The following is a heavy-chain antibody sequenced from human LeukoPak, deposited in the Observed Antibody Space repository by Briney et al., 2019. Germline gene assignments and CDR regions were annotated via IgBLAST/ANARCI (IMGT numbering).Heavy chain of an antibody. Sequence: PGGSLRLSCAASGFTFSSYGMSWVRQAPGKGLEWVSSISSSGGSTYYADSVKGRFTISRDKSKNTLYLQMNSLRAEDTAVYYCAKGSGPLQYYFDYWGQGTLVTVSS. J-gene: IGHJ4*02. CDR1: GFTFSSYG. D-gene: IGHD2-15*01. CDR2: ISSSGGST. CDR3: AKGSGPLQYYFDY. V-gene: IGHV3-23*01.